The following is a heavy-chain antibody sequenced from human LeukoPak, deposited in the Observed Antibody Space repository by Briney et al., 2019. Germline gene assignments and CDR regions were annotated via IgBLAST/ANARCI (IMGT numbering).Heavy chain of an antibody. V-gene: IGHV1-18*01. CDR1: GYTFTSYG. D-gene: IGHD3-10*01. CDR3: ARDVSLLWFGGLLDYYYYYGMDV. J-gene: IGHJ6*02. Sequence: ASVKVSCKASGYTFTSYGISWVRQAPGQGLEWMGWISAYNGNTNYAQKLQGRVTMTTDTSTSTAYMELRSLRSDDTAVYYCARDVSLLWFGGLLDYYYYYGMDVWGQGTTVTVSS. CDR2: ISAYNGNT.